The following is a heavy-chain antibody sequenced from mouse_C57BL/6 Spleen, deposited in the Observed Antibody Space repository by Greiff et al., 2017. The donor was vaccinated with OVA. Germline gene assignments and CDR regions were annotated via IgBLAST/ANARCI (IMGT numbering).Heavy chain of an antibody. D-gene: IGHD2-3*01. Sequence: EVQLVESGPELVKPGASVKISCKASGYSFTGYYMHWVKQSSEKSLEWIGEINPSTGGTSYNQKFKGKATLTVDKSSSTAYMQLKSLTSEDSAVYYCARWKDGYWYFDVWGTGTTVTVSS. V-gene: IGHV1-43*01. J-gene: IGHJ1*03. CDR3: ARWKDGYWYFDV. CDR2: INPSTGGT. CDR1: GYSFTGYY.